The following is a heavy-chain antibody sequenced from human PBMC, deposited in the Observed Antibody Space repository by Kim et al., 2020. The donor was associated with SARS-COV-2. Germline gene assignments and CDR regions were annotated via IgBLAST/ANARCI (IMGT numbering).Heavy chain of an antibody. J-gene: IGHJ4*02. D-gene: IGHD4-17*01. CDR2: TRNKANSYTT. CDR3: ASLTTVTTGDY. CDR1: GFTFSDHY. Sequence: GGSLRLSCAASGFTFSDHYMDWVRQAPGKGLEWVGRTRNKANSYTTEYAASVKGRFTISRDDSKNSLYLQMNSLKTEDTAVYYCASLTTVTTGDYWGQGTLVTVSS. V-gene: IGHV3-72*01.